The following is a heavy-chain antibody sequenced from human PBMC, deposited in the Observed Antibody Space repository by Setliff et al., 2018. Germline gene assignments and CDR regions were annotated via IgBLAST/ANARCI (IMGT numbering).Heavy chain of an antibody. Sequence: GGSLRLSCSASGFIFNNFWMSWVRQAPGKGLEWAGRIKSYGSGGTIDYAAPVEGRFTISRDDSKNTVYLQMSSLKIEDTAVYYCVHNADFIGTFNTWGQGTMVTVSS. D-gene: IGHD2-8*01. V-gene: IGHV3-15*01. J-gene: IGHJ3*01. CDR1: GFIFNNFW. CDR3: VHNADFIGTFNT. CDR2: IKSYGSGGTI.